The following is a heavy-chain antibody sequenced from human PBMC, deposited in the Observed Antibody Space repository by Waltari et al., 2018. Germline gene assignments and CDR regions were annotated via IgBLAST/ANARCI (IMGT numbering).Heavy chain of an antibody. J-gene: IGHJ4*02. D-gene: IGHD1-1*01. CDR2: INANTGDS. CDR3: ARETLPGNKIIDY. CDR1: GYTFTAYY. V-gene: IGHV1-2*02. Sequence: QVQLVQSGAEVKEPGASVKVSCKTSGYTFTAYYLHWVRQAPGQGLERMAWINANTGDSKSAQTFQGRVTVTRDTSITTAYLELSGLRSDDTALYYCARETLPGNKIIDYWGQGTLVTVSS.